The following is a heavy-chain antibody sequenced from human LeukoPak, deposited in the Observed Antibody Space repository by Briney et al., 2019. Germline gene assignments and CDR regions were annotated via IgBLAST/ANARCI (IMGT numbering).Heavy chain of an antibody. CDR3: AKDVITIFGVEGPPDAFDI. Sequence: GGSLRLSCAASGFTFSNYPMSWVRQAPGKGLEWVSAISGSGGSTYYADSVKGRFTISRDNSKNTLYLQMNSLRAEDTAVYYCAKDVITIFGVEGPPDAFDIWGQGTMVTVSS. CDR1: GFTFSNYP. V-gene: IGHV3-23*01. J-gene: IGHJ3*02. D-gene: IGHD3-3*01. CDR2: ISGSGGST.